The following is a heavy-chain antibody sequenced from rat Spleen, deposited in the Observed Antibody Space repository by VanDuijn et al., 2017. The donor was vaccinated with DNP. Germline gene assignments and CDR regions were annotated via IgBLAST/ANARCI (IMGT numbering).Heavy chain of an antibody. J-gene: IGHJ2*01. CDR2: ISTSGGSA. CDR1: GFTFSDYD. D-gene: IGHD3-8*01. V-gene: IGHV5-27*01. Sequence: EVQLVESGGGLVQPGRSLKLSCETSGFTFSDYDMAWVRQAPTKGLEWVASISTSGGSAYYRDSVKGRFTVSRDNAKSTLYLQVNSLRSEDTATYYCTSNPHIRTAAPFDYWGQGVMVTVSS. CDR3: TSNPHIRTAAPFDY.